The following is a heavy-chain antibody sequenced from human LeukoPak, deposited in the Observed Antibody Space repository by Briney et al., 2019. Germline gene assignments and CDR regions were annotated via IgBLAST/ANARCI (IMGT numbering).Heavy chain of an antibody. D-gene: IGHD3-10*01. CDR3: AKYLYPMVRGVPTH. V-gene: IGHV3-23*01. J-gene: IGHJ4*02. CDR2: ISGSGGST. Sequence: GGSLRLSCAASGFTFSSYAMSWVRQAPGKGLEWVSAISGSGGSTCYADSVKGRFTISRDNSKNTLYLQMNSLRAEDTAVYYCAKYLYPMVRGVPTHWGQGTLVTVSS. CDR1: GFTFSSYA.